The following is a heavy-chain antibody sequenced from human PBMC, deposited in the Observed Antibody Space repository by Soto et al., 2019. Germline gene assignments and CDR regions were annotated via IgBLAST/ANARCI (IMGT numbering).Heavy chain of an antibody. J-gene: IGHJ6*02. V-gene: IGHV3-30*01. CDR1: GFTFTNYA. CDR3: ARLAVPGPSSYYHYPMDV. D-gene: IGHD6-19*01. CDR2: ISYDGSNK. Sequence: GGSLRLSCAASGFTFTNYAIHWVRQAPGKGLQWVTIISYDGSNKYYADSVKGRFTISRDNSENTLFLQMNSLRVEDTAVYYCARLAVPGPSSYYHYPMDVWGQGTTVTVSS.